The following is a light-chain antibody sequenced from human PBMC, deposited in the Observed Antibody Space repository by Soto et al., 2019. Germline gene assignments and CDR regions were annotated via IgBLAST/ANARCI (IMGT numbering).Light chain of an antibody. Sequence: EIVLTQSPGTLSLSPGERATLSCRASQSVSSSYLACYQQKPGQAPRLLSYGASSRATGIPDRFSGSGSGTDFTLTISRLEPEDFAVYYCQQYGSSPPYTFGQGTKLEIK. CDR2: GAS. CDR3: QQYGSSPPYT. V-gene: IGKV3-20*01. CDR1: QSVSSSY. J-gene: IGKJ2*01.